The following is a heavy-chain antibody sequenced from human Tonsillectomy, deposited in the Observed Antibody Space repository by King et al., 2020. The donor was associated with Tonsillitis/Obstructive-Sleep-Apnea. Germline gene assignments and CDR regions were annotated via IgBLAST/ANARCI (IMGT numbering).Heavy chain of an antibody. CDR1: GFTFSDYY. D-gene: IGHD3-3*01. CDR3: ARDQGGRFLGNYYYYYYMDV. CDR2: ISSSSSYT. Sequence: VQLVESGGGLVKPGGSLRLSCAASGFTFSDYYMSWIRQAPGKGLEWVSYISSSSSYTNYADSVKGRFTISRDNAKNSLYLQMNSLRAEDPAVYYCARDQGGRFLGNYYYYYYMDVWGKGPTVTVSS. J-gene: IGHJ6*03. V-gene: IGHV3-11*05.